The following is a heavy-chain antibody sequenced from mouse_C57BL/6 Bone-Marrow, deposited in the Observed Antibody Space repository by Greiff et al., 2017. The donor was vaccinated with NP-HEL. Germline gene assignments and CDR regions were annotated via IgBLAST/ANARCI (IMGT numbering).Heavy chain of an antibody. CDR1: GFTFSDYY. D-gene: IGHD1-1*01. CDR2: INYDGSST. CDR3: ARDLHYYGSGGYFDY. Sequence: EVKLMESEGGLVQPGSSMKLSCTASGFTFSDYYMAWVRQVPEKGLEWVANINYDGSSTYYLDSLKSRFIISRDNAKNILYLQMSSLKSEDTATYYCARDLHYYGSGGYFDYWGQGTTLTVSS. V-gene: IGHV5-16*01. J-gene: IGHJ2*01.